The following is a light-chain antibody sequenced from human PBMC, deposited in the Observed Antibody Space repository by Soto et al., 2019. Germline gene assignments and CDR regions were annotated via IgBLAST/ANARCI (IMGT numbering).Light chain of an antibody. CDR3: QQYNSYPYT. Sequence: DIQMTQSPSTLSASVGDRVTITCRASQSISSWLAWYQQKPGKAPKLLIYGASSLESGVPSRFSGSGSGTEFTLTISSLQPDDFATYYCQQYNSYPYTFGQGTRLEI. J-gene: IGKJ5*01. V-gene: IGKV1-5*01. CDR2: GAS. CDR1: QSISSW.